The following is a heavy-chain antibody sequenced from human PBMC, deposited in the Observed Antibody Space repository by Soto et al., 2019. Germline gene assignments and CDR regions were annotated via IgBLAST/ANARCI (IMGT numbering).Heavy chain of an antibody. D-gene: IGHD1-1*01. CDR2: INTGNGKT. J-gene: IGHJ4*02. V-gene: IGHV1-3*04. Sequence: PSVKVSCKTSGYTFTYYALHWARQAPGQGLEWMGWINTGNGKTKYSQNFQGRLTITRDTSATTLYMELSSLRSEDTTVYYCVRFSGIPVWGQGTLVTVSA. CDR3: VRFSGIPV. CDR1: GYTFTYYA.